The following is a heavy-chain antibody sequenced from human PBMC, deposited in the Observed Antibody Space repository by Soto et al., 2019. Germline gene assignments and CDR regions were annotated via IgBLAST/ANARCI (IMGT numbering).Heavy chain of an antibody. CDR1: GFTFSSYS. Sequence: GGSLRLSCAASGFTFSSYSMNWVRQAPGKGLEWVSSISSSSSYIYYADSVKGRFTISRDNAKNSLYLQMNSLRAEDTAVYYCARDTTLSGTFDPWGQGTLVTVSS. CDR2: ISSSSSYI. D-gene: IGHD1-1*01. CDR3: ARDTTLSGTFDP. J-gene: IGHJ5*02. V-gene: IGHV3-21*01.